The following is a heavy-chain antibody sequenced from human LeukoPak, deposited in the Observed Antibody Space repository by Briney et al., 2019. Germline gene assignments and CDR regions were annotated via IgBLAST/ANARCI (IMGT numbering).Heavy chain of an antibody. Sequence: GGSLRLSCAASGFTFSTYPMIWVRHAPGKGPEGVSSISNSGDRTYYADSVRGRFTTSRDNSKNTLYLQMNSLRVEDTAVYYCAKVMTTAQYYWYGMDVWGQGTTVAVSS. J-gene: IGHJ6*02. CDR3: AKVMTTAQYYWYGMDV. V-gene: IGHV3-23*01. D-gene: IGHD1-14*01. CDR2: ISNSGDRT. CDR1: GFTFSTYP.